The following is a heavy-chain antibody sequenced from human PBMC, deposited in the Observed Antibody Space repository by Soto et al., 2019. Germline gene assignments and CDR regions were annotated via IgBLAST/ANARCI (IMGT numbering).Heavy chain of an antibody. CDR1: GYTFSSHG. CDR3: ATWAGQVREFCGPFGY. V-gene: IGHV1-18*04. CDR2: ISGYNGNT. J-gene: IGHJ4*02. Sequence: ALVKVSCKGSGYTFSSHGVSWVRQAPGQGLEWMGWISGYNGNTNSAQKFRGRLTMTTDTSTNTAYMELRSLRSDDTAVYYCATWAGQVREFCGPFGYRGQGTLVTGSS. D-gene: IGHD2-21*01.